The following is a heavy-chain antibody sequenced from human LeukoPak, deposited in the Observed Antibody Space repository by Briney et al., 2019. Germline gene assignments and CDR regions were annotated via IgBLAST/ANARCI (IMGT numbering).Heavy chain of an antibody. J-gene: IGHJ3*02. D-gene: IGHD2-15*01. Sequence: GGSLRLSCAASGFTFSSYSMNWVRQAPGKGLEWVSSSSSSSSYIYYADSVKGRSTISRDNAKNSLYLQMNSLRVDDTAVYYCAREGILLGAFDIWGQGTMVTVSS. CDR2: SSSSSSYI. CDR3: AREGILLGAFDI. V-gene: IGHV3-21*01. CDR1: GFTFSSYS.